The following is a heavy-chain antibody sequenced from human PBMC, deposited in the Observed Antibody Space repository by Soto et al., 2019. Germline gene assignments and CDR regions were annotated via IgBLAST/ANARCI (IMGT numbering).Heavy chain of an antibody. J-gene: IGHJ4*02. D-gene: IGHD1-26*01. V-gene: IGHV3-53*01. Sequence: EVQLVESGGGLIQPGGSLRLSCAASGFTVSSNYMSWVRQAPGKGLEWVSLIYSRGYTYYADSVTGRFTISRDNSKNTLYLQMNSLKAEDTAVYYCASGTRENSGQGTLVTVSS. CDR3: ASGTREN. CDR1: GFTVSSNY. CDR2: IYSRGYT.